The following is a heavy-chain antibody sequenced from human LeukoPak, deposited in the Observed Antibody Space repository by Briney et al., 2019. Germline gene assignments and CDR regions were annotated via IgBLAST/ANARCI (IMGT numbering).Heavy chain of an antibody. CDR2: IKQDGSEK. V-gene: IGHV3-7*03. D-gene: IGHD3-3*01. CDR1: GFIFHNYW. J-gene: IGHJ4*02. CDR3: TSNNDFWSGYRAGY. Sequence: PGGSLRLSCAASGFIFHNYWMSWVRQAPGKGLEWVANIKQDGSEKYYLDSVKGRFTISRDNAKNSLDLQMNSLKTEDTAVYYCTSNNDFWSGYRAGYWGQGTLVTVSS.